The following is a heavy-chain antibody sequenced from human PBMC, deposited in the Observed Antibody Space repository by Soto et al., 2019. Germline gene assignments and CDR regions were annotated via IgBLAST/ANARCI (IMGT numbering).Heavy chain of an antibody. CDR2: ISYDGSNK. J-gene: IGHJ4*02. CDR3: ARKLSHSSSPYFDY. V-gene: IGHV3-30-3*01. Sequence: QVLLVESGGGVVQPGRSLRLSCAASGFTFSNYAMHWVRQAPGKVLEWVAVISYDGSNKYYADSVKVRFTIARDNSNNTVYLQMNSLRAEDTAVYYCARKLSHSSSPYFDYWGQGTLVTVSS. CDR1: GFTFSNYA. D-gene: IGHD6-6*01.